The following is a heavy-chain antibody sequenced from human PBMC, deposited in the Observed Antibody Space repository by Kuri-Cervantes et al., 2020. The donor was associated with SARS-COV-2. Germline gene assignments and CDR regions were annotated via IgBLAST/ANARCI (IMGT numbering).Heavy chain of an antibody. CDR1: GGSFSGYY. CDR2: INHSGST. Sequence: SETLSLTCAVYGGSFSGYYWSWIRQPPGKGLEWIGEINHSGSTNYNPSLKSRVTISVDTSKNQFSLKLSSVTAADTAVYYCARALRILYYGMDVWGQGTKVTVSS. J-gene: IGHJ6*02. V-gene: IGHV4-34*01. CDR3: ARALRILYYGMDV.